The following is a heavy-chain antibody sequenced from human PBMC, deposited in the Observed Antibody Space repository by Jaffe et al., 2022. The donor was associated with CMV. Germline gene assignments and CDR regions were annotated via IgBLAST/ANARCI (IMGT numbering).Heavy chain of an antibody. CDR3: TRDYSSSWYFGDNWFDP. Sequence: EVQLVESGGGLVKPGRSLRLSCTASGFTFGDYAMSWFRQAPGKGLEWVGFIRSKAYGGTTEYAASVKGRFTISRDDSKSIAYLQMNSLKTEDTAVYYCTRDYSSSWYFGDNWFDPWGQGTLVTVSS. CDR2: IRSKAYGGTT. CDR1: GFTFGDYA. V-gene: IGHV3-49*05. J-gene: IGHJ5*02. D-gene: IGHD6-13*01.